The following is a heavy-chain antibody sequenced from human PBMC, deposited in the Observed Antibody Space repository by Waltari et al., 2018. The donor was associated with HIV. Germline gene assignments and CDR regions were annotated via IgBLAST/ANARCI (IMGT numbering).Heavy chain of an antibody. CDR1: GLAFSDDS. D-gene: IGHD5-18*01. Sequence: QVQLVQSGGGLVKPGGSLSLSCAASGLAFSDDSMAWIRQEPGKGLNWVSYISNSGATTDYADSVKGRVTSARDNGKNALYLQMSSLRAEDTAVYYCARVRTYRYGMDVWGKGTTVTVSS. V-gene: IGHV3-11*01. CDR3: ARVRTYRYGMDV. J-gene: IGHJ6*04. CDR2: ISNSGATT.